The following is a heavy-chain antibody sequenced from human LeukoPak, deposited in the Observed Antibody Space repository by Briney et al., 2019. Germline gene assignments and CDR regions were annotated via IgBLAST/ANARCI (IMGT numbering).Heavy chain of an antibody. V-gene: IGHV3-53*01. Sequence: PGGSLRLPCAASGFTVGSSYMNWVRQAPGKGLEWVSLIYGGGNTYYADSVKGRFTISRDNSKNTLYLQMNSLRAEDTAVYYCARRGDGGRSFDYWGQGTLVTVSS. D-gene: IGHD4-23*01. CDR1: GFTVGSSY. CDR3: ARRGDGGRSFDY. J-gene: IGHJ4*02. CDR2: IYGGGNT.